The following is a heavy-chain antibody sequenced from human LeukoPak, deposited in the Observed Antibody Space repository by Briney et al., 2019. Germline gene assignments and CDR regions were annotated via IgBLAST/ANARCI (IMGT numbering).Heavy chain of an antibody. CDR2: IYYSGST. J-gene: IGHJ3*02. CDR1: GGSISSYY. V-gene: IGHV4-59*08. Sequence: SETPSLTCTVSGGSISSYYWSWIRQPPGKGLEWIGYIYYSGSTNYNPSLKSRVTISVDTSKNQFSLKLSSVTAADTAVYYCARHYYYGSGSHPGAFDIWGQGTMVTVSS. D-gene: IGHD3-10*01. CDR3: ARHYYYGSGSHPGAFDI.